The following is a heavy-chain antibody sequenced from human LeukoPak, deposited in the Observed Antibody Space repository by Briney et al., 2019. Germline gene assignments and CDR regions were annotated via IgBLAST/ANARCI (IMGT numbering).Heavy chain of an antibody. V-gene: IGHV1-69*13. D-gene: IGHD6-19*01. J-gene: IGHJ4*02. CDR3: ARRRGSGLYPFDY. CDR2: IIPIFGTA. CDR1: GGTFSSYA. Sequence: VASVKVSCKASGGTFSSYAISWVRQAPGQGLEWMGGIIPIFGTANYAQKFQGRVTITADESTSTAYMELSSLRSEDTAVYYCARRRGSGLYPFDYWGQGTLVTVSS.